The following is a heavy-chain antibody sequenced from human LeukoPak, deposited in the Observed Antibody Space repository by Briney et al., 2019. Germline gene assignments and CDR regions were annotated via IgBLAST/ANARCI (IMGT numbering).Heavy chain of an antibody. J-gene: IGHJ5*02. CDR2: INPNSGGT. D-gene: IGHD2-2*01. Sequence: ASVKVYCKASGYTFTGYYMHWVRQAPGQGLEWMGWINPNSGGTNYAQKFQGRVTMTRDTSISTAYMELSRLRSDDTAVYYCARSPKYCSSTSCIRWLHPNWFDPWGQGTLVTVAS. V-gene: IGHV1-2*02. CDR3: ARSPKYCSSTSCIRWLHPNWFDP. CDR1: GYTFTGYY.